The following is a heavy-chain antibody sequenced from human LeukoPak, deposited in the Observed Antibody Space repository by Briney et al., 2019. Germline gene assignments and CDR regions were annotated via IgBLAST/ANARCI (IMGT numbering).Heavy chain of an antibody. J-gene: IGHJ1*01. Sequence: GGSLRLSCAASGFTFTSYAMNWVRQAPGKGLEWVSAISGSGGSAYYADSVKGRFTVSRDNSENTLFLQMNSLRAEDTAIYYCAKDTDVVVPEYFQYWGQGTLVTVSS. CDR2: ISGSGGSA. D-gene: IGHD2-15*01. CDR1: GFTFTSYA. V-gene: IGHV3-23*01. CDR3: AKDTDVVVPEYFQY.